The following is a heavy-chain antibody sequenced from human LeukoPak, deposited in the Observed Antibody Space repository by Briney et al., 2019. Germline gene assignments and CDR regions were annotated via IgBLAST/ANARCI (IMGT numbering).Heavy chain of an antibody. V-gene: IGHV1-18*01. CDR3: ATEYQSDY. Sequence: EASVKVSCKASGYTFTSYGISWVRQAAGQGLEWMGWISAYNGNTNYAQKLQGRVTMTEDTSTDTAYMELSSLRSEDTAVYYCATEYQSDYWGQGTLVTVSS. CDR1: GYTFTSYG. CDR2: ISAYNGNT. D-gene: IGHD2-2*01. J-gene: IGHJ4*02.